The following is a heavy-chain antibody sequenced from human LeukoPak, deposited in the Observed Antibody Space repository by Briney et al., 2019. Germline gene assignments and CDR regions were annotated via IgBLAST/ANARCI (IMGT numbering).Heavy chain of an antibody. J-gene: IGHJ4*02. D-gene: IGHD3-10*01. CDR2: INHSGST. V-gene: IGHV4-34*01. CDR3: ARYQGFGRYYFDY. Sequence: SETLSLTCAVYGGSFSGYYWSWIRQPPGKGLEWIGEINHSGSTNYNPSLKSRVTISVDTSKNQFSLKLSSVTAADTAVYYCARYQGFGRYYFDYWGQGTLVTVSS. CDR1: GGSFSGYY.